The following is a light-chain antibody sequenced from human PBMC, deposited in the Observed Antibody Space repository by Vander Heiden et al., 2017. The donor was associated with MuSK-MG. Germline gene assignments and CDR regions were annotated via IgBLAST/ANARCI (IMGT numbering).Light chain of an antibody. V-gene: IGKV3-15*01. Sequence: EIVMTQSPATLSVSTGERDTLSCRATQRVSSNLAWSQQKPGQAPRLLIYDASTRATGSPARFSGSGSGTKFTLTISSLQSEDFAVYYCQQYNNWPPITFGQGTQLEIK. CDR3: QQYNNWPPIT. J-gene: IGKJ5*01. CDR2: DAS. CDR1: QRVSSN.